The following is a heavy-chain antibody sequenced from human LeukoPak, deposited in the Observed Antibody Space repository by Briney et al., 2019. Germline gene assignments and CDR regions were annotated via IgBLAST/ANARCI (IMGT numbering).Heavy chain of an antibody. CDR2: IIPIFTTA. CDR1: GHTFSNYY. CDR3: ARAVQVTTGGLFDY. D-gene: IGHD4-17*01. J-gene: IGHJ4*02. Sequence: GASVKVSCKASGHTFSNYYMHWVRQAPGQGLEWVGGIIPIFTTANYAQKFQGRVTITADKSTNTAYMELSSLRSDDTAVYYCARAVQVTTGGLFDYWGQGTLVTVSS. V-gene: IGHV1-69*06.